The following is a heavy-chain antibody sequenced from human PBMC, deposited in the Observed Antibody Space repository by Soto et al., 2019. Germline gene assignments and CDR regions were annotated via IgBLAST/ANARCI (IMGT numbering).Heavy chain of an antibody. D-gene: IGHD2-8*02. Sequence: SETLSLTCAVSGDSISSSIWWSWVRQPPGKGLEWIGEIYHSGSTNYNPSLKSRVTISVDKSKNQFSLKLSSVTAADTAMYYCARHGGLSYYFDYWGQGTLVTVSS. V-gene: IGHV4-4*02. CDR1: GDSISSSIW. J-gene: IGHJ4*02. CDR3: ARHGGLSYYFDY. CDR2: IYHSGST.